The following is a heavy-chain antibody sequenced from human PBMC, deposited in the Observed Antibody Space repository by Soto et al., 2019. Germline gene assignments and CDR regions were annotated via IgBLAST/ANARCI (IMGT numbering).Heavy chain of an antibody. CDR1: GGSVSGGSYF. D-gene: IGHD1-1*01. J-gene: IGHJ4*02. V-gene: IGHV4-61*01. CDR3: AREGRMGTFDY. CDR2: FYYSGST. Sequence: SETLSLTCTVSGGSVSGGSYFWSWDRQPPGKGLEWIGYFYYSGSTKYNPSLKSRVTILEDTSKNQFSLKLNSVTAADTAVYYCAREGRMGTFDYWGQGALVTVS.